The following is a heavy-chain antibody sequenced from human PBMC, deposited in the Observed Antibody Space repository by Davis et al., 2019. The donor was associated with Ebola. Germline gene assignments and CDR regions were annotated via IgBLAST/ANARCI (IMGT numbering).Heavy chain of an antibody. D-gene: IGHD3-10*01. Sequence: GESLKISCAASGFTVSSNYMSWVRQAPGKGLEWVSVIYSGGSTYYADSVKGRFTISRDNSKNTLYLQMNSLRAEDTAVYYCARVVYYGSGSYYILYYYYGMDVWGQGTTVTVSS. J-gene: IGHJ6*02. CDR1: GFTVSSNY. V-gene: IGHV3-53*01. CDR3: ARVVYYGSGSYYILYYYYGMDV. CDR2: IYSGGST.